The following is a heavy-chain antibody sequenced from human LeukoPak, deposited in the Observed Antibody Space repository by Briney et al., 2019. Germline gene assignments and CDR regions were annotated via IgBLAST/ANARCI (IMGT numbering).Heavy chain of an antibody. CDR2: IRYDGSNK. J-gene: IGHJ4*02. Sequence: GGSLRLSCAASGFTFSSYGMHWVRQAPGKGLEWVAFIRYDGSNKYYADSVKGRFTISRDNSKNTLYLQMNSLRAEDTAVYYCAKGLGMIVVVIDYWGQGTLVTVSS. V-gene: IGHV3-30*02. D-gene: IGHD3-22*01. CDR3: AKGLGMIVVVIDY. CDR1: GFTFSSYG.